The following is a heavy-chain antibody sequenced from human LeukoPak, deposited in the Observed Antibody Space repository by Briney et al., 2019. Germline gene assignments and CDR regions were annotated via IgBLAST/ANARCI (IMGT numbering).Heavy chain of an antibody. J-gene: IGHJ4*02. CDR2: INQDGSQG. CDR1: EFTFSSYW. Sequence: GGSLRLSCAASEFTFSSYWITSVRQPPGKGLEWVVNINQDGSQGLYVDSVKGRFTISRDNAKNSLNLQMNSLRAEDTAVYYCARLYCTRGSCSSYYDYWGQGTLVTGSS. CDR3: ARLYCTRGSCSSYYDY. V-gene: IGHV3-7*05. D-gene: IGHD2-15*01.